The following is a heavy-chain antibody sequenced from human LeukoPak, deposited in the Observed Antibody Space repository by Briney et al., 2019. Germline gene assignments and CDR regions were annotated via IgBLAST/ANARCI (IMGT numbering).Heavy chain of an antibody. J-gene: IGHJ5*02. CDR3: ARIAGAPNWLDP. D-gene: IGHD1-26*01. Sequence: SETLSLTCTVSGGSISSYYWSWIRQPPGKGLEWIGYIYYSGSTNYNPSLKSRVTISVDTSKNQFSLKLSSVTAADTAVYYCARIAGAPNWLDPWGQGTLVTVSS. V-gene: IGHV4-59*01. CDR1: GGSISSYY. CDR2: IYYSGST.